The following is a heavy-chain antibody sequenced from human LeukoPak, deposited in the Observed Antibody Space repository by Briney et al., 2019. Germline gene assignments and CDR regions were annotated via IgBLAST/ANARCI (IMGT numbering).Heavy chain of an antibody. J-gene: IGHJ3*02. Sequence: GGSLRLSCAASGLTFSSYSMNWVRQAPGKGLEWVSYISPSSSTMYFADSVKGRFTISRDNAKNSLYLQMNSLRDEDTAVYYRARSSSSGYYFGAFDIWGQGTRVTVSS. CDR3: ARSSSSGYYFGAFDI. V-gene: IGHV3-48*02. CDR2: ISPSSSTM. D-gene: IGHD3-22*01. CDR1: GLTFSSYS.